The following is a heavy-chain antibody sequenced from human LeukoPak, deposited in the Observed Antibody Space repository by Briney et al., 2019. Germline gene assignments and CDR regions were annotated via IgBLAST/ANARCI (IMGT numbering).Heavy chain of an antibody. V-gene: IGHV3-48*04. Sequence: GGSLRLSCAASGFTFSGYSMNWVRQAPGKGLEWVSYISSGSSTINYADSVKGRFTISRDNAKNSLSLQMNSLRAEDTAVYYCARDLGSGGSCYRNWGQGTLVTVSS. CDR2: ISSGSSTI. CDR1: GFTFSGYS. CDR3: ARDLGSGGSCYRN. J-gene: IGHJ4*02. D-gene: IGHD2-15*01.